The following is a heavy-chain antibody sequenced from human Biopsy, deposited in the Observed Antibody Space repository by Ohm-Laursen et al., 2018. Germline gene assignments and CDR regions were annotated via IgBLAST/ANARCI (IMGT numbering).Heavy chain of an antibody. J-gene: IGHJ4*02. CDR2: ISGSGGNT. CDR1: GFTFSDYA. CDR3: AKGGYCTTSSCYMDLDY. D-gene: IGHD2-2*02. Sequence: GSLRLSCAASGFTFSDYAMNWVCQAPGKRLEWVSTISGSGGNTYYADSVRGRFTGSRDGSKSTLYLQMSSLSAEDTAFYYCAKGGYCTTSSCYMDLDYWGQGTLVTVSS. V-gene: IGHV3-23*01.